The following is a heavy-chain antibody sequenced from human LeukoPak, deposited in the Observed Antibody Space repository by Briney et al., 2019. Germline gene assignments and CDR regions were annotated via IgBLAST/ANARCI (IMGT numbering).Heavy chain of an antibody. J-gene: IGHJ4*02. V-gene: IGHV3-23*01. CDR1: GFTVSSNS. CDR2: ISGSGGST. D-gene: IGHD2-2*01. CDR3: AKESLRVVPSATFDY. Sequence: GGSLRLSCTVSGFTVSSNSMSWVRQAPGKGLEWVSAISGSGGSTYYADSVKGRFTISRDNSKNTLYLQMHSLRAEDTAVYYCAKESLRVVPSATFDYWGQGTLVTVSS.